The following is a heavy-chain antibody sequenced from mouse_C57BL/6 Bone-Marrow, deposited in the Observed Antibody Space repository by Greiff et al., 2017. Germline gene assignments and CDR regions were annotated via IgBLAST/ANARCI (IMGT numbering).Heavy chain of an antibody. CDR1: GYTFTSYW. V-gene: IGHV1-69*01. Sequence: VQLQQPGAELVMPGASVKLSCKASGYTFTSYWMHWVKQRPGQGLEWIGEIDPSDSYTNYNQKFKGKSTLTVDKSSSTAYMQLSSLTSEDSAVYYCVRGGIDYGSSPYWYFDVWGTGTTVTVSS. CDR3: VRGGIDYGSSPYWYFDV. D-gene: IGHD1-1*01. J-gene: IGHJ1*03. CDR2: IDPSDSYT.